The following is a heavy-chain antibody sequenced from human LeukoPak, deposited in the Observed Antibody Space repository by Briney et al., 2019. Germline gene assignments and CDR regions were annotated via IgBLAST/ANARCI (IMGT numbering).Heavy chain of an antibody. J-gene: IGHJ3*02. Sequence: ASVKVSCKASGGTFSSYAISWVRQAPGQGLEWMGGIIPIFGTANYAQKFQGRVTITTDESTSTAYMELSSLRSEDTAVYYCASQGGSMVRGVNAFDIWGQGTIVTVSS. CDR3: ASQGGSMVRGVNAFDI. V-gene: IGHV1-69*05. D-gene: IGHD3-10*01. CDR1: GGTFSSYA. CDR2: IIPIFGTA.